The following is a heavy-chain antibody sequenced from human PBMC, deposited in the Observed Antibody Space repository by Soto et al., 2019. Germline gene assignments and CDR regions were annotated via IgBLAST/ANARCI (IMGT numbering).Heavy chain of an antibody. V-gene: IGHV4-59*01. CDR2: IYYTGRT. J-gene: IGHJ4*01. CDR1: IDSMDDFY. CDR3: ARDATLRY. Sequence: NLSETLSLTCNVSIDSMDDFYWNWIRQPPGKGLEWIGNIYYTGRTNYNPSLKSRLSISIDTSKKQFSLQLSSVTAADTAIYYCARDATLRYWGHGXLVTVSS. D-gene: IGHD2-15*01.